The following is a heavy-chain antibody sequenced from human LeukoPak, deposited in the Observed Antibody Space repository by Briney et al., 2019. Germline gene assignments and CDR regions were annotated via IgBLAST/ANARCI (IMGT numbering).Heavy chain of an antibody. Sequence: SETLSLTCTVSGGSISRYYWSWIRQPPGNGLEWIGYISYTGSTTYNSSLKSRVTISLDTSQNQFSLKLTSVAPADTAVYYCAKTAKYYYGSETYYFFEYWGQGTLVTVSS. CDR2: ISYTGST. CDR3: AKTAKYYYGSETYYFFEY. CDR1: GGSISRYY. D-gene: IGHD3-10*01. J-gene: IGHJ4*02. V-gene: IGHV4-59*01.